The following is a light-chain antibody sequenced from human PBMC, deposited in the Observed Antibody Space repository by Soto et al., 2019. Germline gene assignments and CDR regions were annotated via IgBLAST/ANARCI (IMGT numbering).Light chain of an antibody. CDR3: QQSYSSPPT. Sequence: DIQMTQSPSSLSASVEDSVIITCRASQSISNHLNCYHQKPGKAPKLLIFAASSLQSGVPSRFSGSRSRPDFTLTISSLQPEDFATYYCQQSYSSPPTFGQGTKVDIK. V-gene: IGKV1-39*01. J-gene: IGKJ1*01. CDR2: AAS. CDR1: QSISNH.